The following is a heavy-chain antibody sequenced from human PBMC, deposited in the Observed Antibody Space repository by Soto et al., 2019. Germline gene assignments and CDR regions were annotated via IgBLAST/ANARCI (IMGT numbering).Heavy chain of an antibody. V-gene: IGHV1-2*04. Sequence: ASVKVSCKASGYTFTGYYMHWVRQAPGQGLEWMGWINPNSGGTNYAQKFQGWVTMTRDTSISTAYMELSRLRSDDTAVYYCARGPTRGVIPYYYYYMDVWGKGTTVTVSS. CDR3: ARGPTRGVIPYYYYYMDV. D-gene: IGHD3-16*02. CDR1: GYTFTGYY. J-gene: IGHJ6*03. CDR2: INPNSGGT.